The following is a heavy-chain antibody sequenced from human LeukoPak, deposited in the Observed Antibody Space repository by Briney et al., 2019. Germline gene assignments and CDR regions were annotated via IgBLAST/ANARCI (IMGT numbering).Heavy chain of an antibody. Sequence: PSETLSLTCAVSGYSISSGYYWGWLRQPPGKGLEWIGSSYHSGSTYYNPSLKSRVTISVDNSKNQFSLKLSSVTAADSAVYYCARRGTNYYYYMDVWGKGTTVTVSS. J-gene: IGHJ6*03. CDR2: SYHSGST. CDR3: ARRGTNYYYYMDV. D-gene: IGHD3-16*01. V-gene: IGHV4-38-2*01. CDR1: GYSISSGYY.